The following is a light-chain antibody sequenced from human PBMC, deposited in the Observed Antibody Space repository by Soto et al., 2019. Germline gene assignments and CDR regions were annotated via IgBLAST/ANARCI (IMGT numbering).Light chain of an antibody. J-gene: IGKJ1*01. V-gene: IGKV3-20*01. CDR2: GAS. CDR3: QQYGSSPWT. CDR1: QSVSSSY. Sequence: IVLTQTPGTLSLSPGEGATLSCRASQSVSSSYLAWYQQKPGQAPRLLIYGASSRATGIPDRFSGSGSGTDFTLTISRLEPEDFAVYYCQQYGSSPWTFGQGTRWIS.